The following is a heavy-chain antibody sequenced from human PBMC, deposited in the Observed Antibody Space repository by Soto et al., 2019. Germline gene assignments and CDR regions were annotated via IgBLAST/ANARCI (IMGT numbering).Heavy chain of an antibody. V-gene: IGHV4-34*01. CDR3: ARGPLQLWLL. D-gene: IGHD5-18*01. CDR2: INHSGST. CDR1: GGSFSGYY. J-gene: IGHJ4*02. Sequence: SETLSLTCAVYGGSFSGYYWSWIRQPPGKGLEWIGEINHSGSTNYNPSLKSRVTISVDTSKNQFSLKLSSVTAADTAVYYCARGPLQLWLLWGQGTLVTVSS.